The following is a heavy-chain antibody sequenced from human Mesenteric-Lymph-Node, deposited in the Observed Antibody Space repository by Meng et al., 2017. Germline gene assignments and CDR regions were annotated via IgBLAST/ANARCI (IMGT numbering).Heavy chain of an antibody. CDR3: ARDNILWFGELYHNYFDY. J-gene: IGHJ4*02. CDR2: ISSDGNTE. CDR1: GFTFSNFA. Sequence: GESLKISCEASGFTFSNFAIHWVRQAPGKGLEWVAVISSDGNTEFYADSVKGRFTISRDNSKNTLYLQMNSLRAEDTAVYYCARDNILWFGELYHNYFDYWGQGTLVTVSS. D-gene: IGHD3-10*01. V-gene: IGHV3-30*04.